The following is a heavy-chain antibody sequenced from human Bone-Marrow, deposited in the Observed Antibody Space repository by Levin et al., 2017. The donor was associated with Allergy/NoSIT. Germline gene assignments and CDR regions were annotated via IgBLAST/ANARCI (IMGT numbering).Heavy chain of an antibody. CDR1: GDSISSINW. CDR2: VYHTGST. J-gene: IGHJ4*02. CDR3: ASGVSSGHECLTK. D-gene: IGHD3-9*01. V-gene: IGHV4-4*02. Sequence: MTSETLSLTCAVSGDSISSINWWSWVRQPPGKGLEWLGEVYHTGSTNYNPSHSGSTNYNPSLRSRVTISVDKSKNQFSLMLSSVTAADTAVYYCASGVSSGHECLTKWGQGTLVTVSS.